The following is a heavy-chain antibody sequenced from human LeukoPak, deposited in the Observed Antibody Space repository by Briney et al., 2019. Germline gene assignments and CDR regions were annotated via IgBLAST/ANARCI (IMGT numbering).Heavy chain of an antibody. Sequence: KPGGSLRLSCAASGFTFSSYSMNWVRQAPGKGLEWVSSISSSSSYIYYADSVKGRFTISRDNAKNSLYLQMNSLRAEDTAVYYCARTSWFGEDGVFLGYWGQGTLVTVSS. J-gene: IGHJ4*02. CDR3: ARTSWFGEDGVFLGY. CDR2: ISSSSSYI. D-gene: IGHD3-10*01. CDR1: GFTFSSYS. V-gene: IGHV3-21*01.